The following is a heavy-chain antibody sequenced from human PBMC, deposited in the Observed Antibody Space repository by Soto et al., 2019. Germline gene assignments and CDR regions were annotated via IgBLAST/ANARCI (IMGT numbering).Heavy chain of an antibody. CDR2: IYPSDSYT. V-gene: IGHV5-51*01. CDR3: ARGGLSTRTFES. Sequence: VESLKISSKGSGYNFAGYWIARVRQIPWKGLELMGIIYPSDSYTRYRPSFQGQVTISAGKSISSAYLQWSSLRASDTAMYYCARGGLSTRTFESWGHKTPVPYSS. CDR1: GYNFAGYW. D-gene: IGHD1-1*01. J-gene: IGHJ4*01.